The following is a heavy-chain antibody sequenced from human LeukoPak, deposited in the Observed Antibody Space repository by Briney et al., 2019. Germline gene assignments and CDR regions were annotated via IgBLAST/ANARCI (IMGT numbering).Heavy chain of an antibody. Sequence: ASVKVSCKASGYTFTSYYMHWVRQAPGQGLEWMGIINPSGGSTSYAQKFQGRVTMTRDTATSTDYMELTSLRCEDTAVYYCARERSITIFGVIIPRHIDYWSEGTLVTVSS. CDR2: INPSGGST. D-gene: IGHD3-3*01. V-gene: IGHV1-46*01. J-gene: IGHJ4*01. CDR3: ARERSITIFGVIIPRHIDY. CDR1: GYTFTSYY.